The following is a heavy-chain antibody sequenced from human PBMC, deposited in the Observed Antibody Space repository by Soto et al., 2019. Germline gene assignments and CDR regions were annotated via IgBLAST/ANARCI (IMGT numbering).Heavy chain of an antibody. V-gene: IGHV3-23*01. J-gene: IGHJ4*02. D-gene: IGHD3-16*02. Sequence: PGGSLRLSCSASGFTFNIYTMSWVRLAPGKGLEWVAAITGSGTIFSADSVTGRFTISRDNSKNTLYLQMSSLRAEDTAVYYCVKSIMITFGGVIVIRGFDYRGQRTLVTVSS. CDR1: GFTFNIYT. CDR3: VKSIMITFGGVIVIRGFDY. CDR2: ITGSGTI.